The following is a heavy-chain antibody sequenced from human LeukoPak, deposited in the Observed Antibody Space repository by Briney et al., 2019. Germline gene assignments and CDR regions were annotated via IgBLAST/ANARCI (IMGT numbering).Heavy chain of an antibody. D-gene: IGHD3-3*01. J-gene: IGHJ4*02. V-gene: IGHV3-15*01. CDR1: GFTFSNAW. Sequence: GGSLRLSCAASGFTFSNAWMSWVRQAPGNGLEWVGRIKSKTDGGTTDYAAPVKGRFTISRDDSKNTLYLQMNSLKTEDTAVYYCTTDTGNDFWGGYYGYFDYWGQGTLVTVSS. CDR2: IKSKTDGGTT. CDR3: TTDTGNDFWGGYYGYFDY.